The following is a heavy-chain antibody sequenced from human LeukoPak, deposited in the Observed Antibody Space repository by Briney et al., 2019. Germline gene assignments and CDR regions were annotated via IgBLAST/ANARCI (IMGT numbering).Heavy chain of an antibody. D-gene: IGHD2-21*02. CDR3: ASSFVTAIRNYFDY. CDR2: IKQDGSKK. CDR1: GFPFSSYW. Sequence: QPGGSLRLSCVASGFPFSSYWMTWVRQAPGKGLEWVANIKQDGSKKSYVDSVKGRFTISRDNAKNSLYLQMNSLRAEDTAVYYCASSFVTAIRNYFDYWGQGTLVTVSS. V-gene: IGHV3-7*01. J-gene: IGHJ4*02.